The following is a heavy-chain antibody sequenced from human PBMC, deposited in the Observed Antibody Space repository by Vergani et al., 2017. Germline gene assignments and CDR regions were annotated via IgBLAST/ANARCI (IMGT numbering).Heavy chain of an antibody. D-gene: IGHD4-17*01. J-gene: IGHJ6*02. V-gene: IGHV3-74*03. CDR2: IKSDGSIT. CDR3: ARAGDYGDYYFPVYYYGMDV. CDR1: GFSFNSYW. Sequence: DVHLAESGGGFFQPGGSLRLSCSASGFSFNSYWMHWVRQVPGKGLLWVSRIKSDGSITAYADSVKGRFTISRDNAKNSLYLQMNSLRAEDTAVYYCARAGDYGDYYFPVYYYGMDVWGQGTTVTVSS.